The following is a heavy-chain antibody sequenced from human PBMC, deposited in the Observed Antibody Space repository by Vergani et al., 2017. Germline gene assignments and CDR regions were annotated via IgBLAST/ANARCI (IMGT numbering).Heavy chain of an antibody. Sequence: QVSLVESGGGVVQPGRSLTLTCSASGFGFKNFAMHWVRQAPGKGLEWVATISKDGTHDYYEPSVRGRFAVSRDNFKNTMYLQINSLRAEDTAFYYCADLYGDDGFSPFWGQGTLVTVSS. J-gene: IGHJ4*02. CDR3: ADLYGDDGFSPF. D-gene: IGHD2-21*01. V-gene: IGHV3-30*03. CDR1: GFGFKNFA. CDR2: ISKDGTHD.